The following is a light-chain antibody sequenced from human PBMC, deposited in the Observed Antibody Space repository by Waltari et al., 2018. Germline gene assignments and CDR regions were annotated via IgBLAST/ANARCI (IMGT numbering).Light chain of an antibody. CDR1: DSDVGAYDF. V-gene: IGLV2-14*01. Sequence: QSPLTQPASVSGSPGQSITISCSGTDSDVGAYDFVSWYQQHPGKAPHLIIYEVSNRPSWISNRFSASKSGNTASLTISGLQAEDEADYYCSSYTTSSAPGVFGTGTRVTVL. CDR2: EVS. J-gene: IGLJ1*01. CDR3: SSYTTSSAPGV.